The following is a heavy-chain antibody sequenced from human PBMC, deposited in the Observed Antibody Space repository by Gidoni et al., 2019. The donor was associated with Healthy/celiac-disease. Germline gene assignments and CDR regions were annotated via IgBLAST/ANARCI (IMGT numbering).Heavy chain of an antibody. D-gene: IGHD3-10*01. CDR2: IYYSGST. V-gene: IGHV4-31*03. Sequence: QVQLQESGPGLVKPSQTLSLTCTVSGGSISSVGYYWSWIRQHPGKGLEWIGYIYYSGSTYYNPSLKSRVTISVDTSKNQFSLKLSSVTAADTAVYYCARVTHYCDKGADAFDIWGQGTMVTVSS. CDR3: ARVTHYCDKGADAFDI. CDR1: GGSISSVGYY. J-gene: IGHJ3*02.